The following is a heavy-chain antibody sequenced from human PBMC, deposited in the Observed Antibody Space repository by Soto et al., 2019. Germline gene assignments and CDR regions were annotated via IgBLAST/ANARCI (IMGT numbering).Heavy chain of an antibody. CDR3: ARRVVRAVTKSNWFDP. D-gene: IGHD3-10*01. CDR1: GGSFSGYY. V-gene: IGHV4-34*01. CDR2: INHSGST. Sequence: SETLSLTCAVYGGSFSGYYWSWIRQPPGKGLEWIGEINHSGSTNYNPSLKSRVTISVDTSKNQFSLKLSSVTAADTAVYYCARRVVRAVTKSNWFDPWGQGTLVTVSS. J-gene: IGHJ5*02.